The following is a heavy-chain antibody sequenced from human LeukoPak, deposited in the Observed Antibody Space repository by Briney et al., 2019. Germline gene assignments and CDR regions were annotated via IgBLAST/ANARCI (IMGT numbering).Heavy chain of an antibody. CDR1: GGSISSYY. D-gene: IGHD6-19*01. V-gene: IGHV4-59*01. Sequence: SETLSLTCTVSGGSISSYYWSWIRQPPGKGLEWIGYIYYSGSTNYNPSLKSRVTISVDTSKNQFSLKLSSVTAADTAVYYCARESPGWAFDYWGPGTLVTVSS. CDR2: IYYSGST. J-gene: IGHJ4*02. CDR3: ARESPGWAFDY.